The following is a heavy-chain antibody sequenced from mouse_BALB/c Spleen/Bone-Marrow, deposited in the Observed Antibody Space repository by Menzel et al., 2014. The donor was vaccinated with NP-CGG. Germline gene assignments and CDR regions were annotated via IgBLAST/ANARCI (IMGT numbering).Heavy chain of an antibody. V-gene: IGHV1-74*01. CDR2: IHPSDGKT. D-gene: IGHD1-1*01. Sequence: QVQLQQPGAELVRPGASVKLSCKASGYSFTGYWMNWVKQRPGQGLEWIGMIHPSDGKTRLNQKFVDKATLTVDKSSSTAYMQLSSPTSEDSAVYFCARKTPYYYGSTSSAMDYWGQGTSVTVSS. CDR3: ARKTPYYYGSTSSAMDY. J-gene: IGHJ4*01. CDR1: GYSFTGYW.